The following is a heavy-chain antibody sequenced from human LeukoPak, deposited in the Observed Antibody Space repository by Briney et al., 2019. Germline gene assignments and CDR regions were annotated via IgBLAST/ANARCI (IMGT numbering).Heavy chain of an antibody. CDR2: IYYSGST. D-gene: IGHD3-16*02. Sequence: NPSETLSLTCTVSCGSISSYYCSWIRQPPGKGLEWSGYIYYSGSTNYNPSLKRRVTISVDTLQTQFSLKLSSVNGAETAVYYFERARLGELSDASDMWGEGRMVTV. CDR3: ERARLGELSDASDM. CDR1: CGSISSYY. V-gene: IGHV4-59*01. J-gene: IGHJ3*02.